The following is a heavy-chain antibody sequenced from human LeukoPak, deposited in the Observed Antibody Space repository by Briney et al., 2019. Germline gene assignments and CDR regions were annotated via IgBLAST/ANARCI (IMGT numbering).Heavy chain of an antibody. J-gene: IGHJ5*02. CDR3: ARDGGYCSSTSCYDRNWFDP. D-gene: IGHD2-2*01. Sequence: GGSLRLSCAASGFTFSSYGMHRVRQAPGKGLEWVAVIWYDGSNKYYADSVKGRFTISRDNSKNTLYLQMNSLRAKDTAVYYCARDGGYCSSTSCYDRNWFDPWGQGTLVTVSS. V-gene: IGHV3-33*01. CDR2: IWYDGSNK. CDR1: GFTFSSYG.